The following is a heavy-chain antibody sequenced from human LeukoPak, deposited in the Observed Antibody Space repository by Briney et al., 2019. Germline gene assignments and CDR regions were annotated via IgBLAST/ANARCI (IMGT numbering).Heavy chain of an antibody. CDR1: GYTFTSYG. J-gene: IGHJ4*02. CDR3: ARDNCAYSKCHLFD. V-gene: IGHV1-18*01. D-gene: IGHD2-15*01. Sequence: ASVKVSCKASGYTFTSYGISWVRQAPGQGLEWMGWTSAYNGNTNYAQKLQGRVTMTTDTSTSTAYMELRSLRSDDTAVYYCARDNCAYSKCHLFDWGQGTLVTVSS. CDR2: TSAYNGNT.